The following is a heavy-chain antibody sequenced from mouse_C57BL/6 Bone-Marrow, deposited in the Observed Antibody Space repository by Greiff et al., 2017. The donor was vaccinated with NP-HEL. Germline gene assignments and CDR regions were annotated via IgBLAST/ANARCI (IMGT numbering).Heavy chain of an antibody. J-gene: IGHJ3*01. CDR1: GYTFTSYW. CDR2: IDPSDSYT. D-gene: IGHD4-1*01. Sequence: QVQLQQPGAELVKPGASVKLSCKASGYTFTSYWMQWVKQRPGQGLEWIGEIDPSDSYTNYTQKFKGKATLTVDTSSSTAYMQLSSLTSEDSAVYYCARNWDWFAYWGQGTLVTVSA. CDR3: ARNWDWFAY. V-gene: IGHV1-50*01.